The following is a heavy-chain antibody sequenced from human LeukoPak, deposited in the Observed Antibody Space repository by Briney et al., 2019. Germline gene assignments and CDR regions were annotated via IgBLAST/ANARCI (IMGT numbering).Heavy chain of an antibody. Sequence: SETLSLTCTVSGGSISSGGYYWSWIRQHPGKGLEWIGYIYYSGSTYYNPSLKSRVTISVDTSKNQFSLKLSSVTAADTAVYYCAAQDGTSGWFDPWGQGTLVTVSS. CDR1: GGSISSGGYY. CDR2: IYYSGST. J-gene: IGHJ5*02. D-gene: IGHD2-8*01. CDR3: AAQDGTSGWFDP. V-gene: IGHV4-31*03.